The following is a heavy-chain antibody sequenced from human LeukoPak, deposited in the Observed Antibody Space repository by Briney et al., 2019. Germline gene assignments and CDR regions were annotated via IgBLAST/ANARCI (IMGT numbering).Heavy chain of an antibody. CDR2: ISAYNGNT. J-gene: IGHJ4*02. CDR3: ARTYYYDSSGYPSGY. V-gene: IGHV1-18*01. Sequence: ASVKVSCKASGYTFTSYDINWVRQAPGQGLEWMGWISAYNGNTNYAQKLQGRVTMTTDTSTSTAYMELRSLRSDDTTVYYCARTYYYDSSGYPSGYWGQGTLVTVSS. CDR1: GYTFTSYD. D-gene: IGHD3-22*01.